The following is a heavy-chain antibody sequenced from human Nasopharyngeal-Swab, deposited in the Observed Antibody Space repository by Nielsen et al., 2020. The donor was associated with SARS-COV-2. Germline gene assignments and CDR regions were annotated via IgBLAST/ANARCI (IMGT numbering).Heavy chain of an antibody. J-gene: IGHJ6*02. V-gene: IGHV3-48*01. D-gene: IGHD1-20*01. CDR3: ASTYNYYGDYYYGMDV. CDR1: GFTFSSYS. CDR2: ISSSSSTI. Sequence: GGSLRLSCAASGFTFSSYSMNWVRQAPGKGLEWVSYISSSSSTIYYADSVKGRFTISRDNAKNSLYLQMNSLRAEDTAVYYCASTYNYYGDYYYGMDVWGQGTTVTVSS.